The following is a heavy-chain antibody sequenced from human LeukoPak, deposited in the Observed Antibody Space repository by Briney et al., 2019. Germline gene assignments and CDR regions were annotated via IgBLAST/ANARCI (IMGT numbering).Heavy chain of an antibody. V-gene: IGHV4-30-4*08. CDR3: ARYCSSTSCYLDAFDI. Sequence: PSQTLSLTCTGSGGSISSGDYYWSWIRQPPGKGLEWIGYIYYSGSTYYNPSLKSRVTISVDTSKNQFSLKLSSVTAADTAVYYCARYCSSTSCYLDAFDIWGQGTMVTVSS. J-gene: IGHJ3*02. D-gene: IGHD2-2*01. CDR1: GGSISSGDYY. CDR2: IYYSGST.